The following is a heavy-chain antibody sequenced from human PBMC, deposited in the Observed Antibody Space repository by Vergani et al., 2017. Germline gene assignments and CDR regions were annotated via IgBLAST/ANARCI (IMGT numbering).Heavy chain of an antibody. V-gene: IGHV4-59*01. CDR1: GGSISSYY. Sequence: QVQLQESGPGLVKPSETLSLTCTVSGGSISSYYWSWIRQPPGKGLEWIGYIYYSGSTNYNPSLKSRVTISVDTSKKQFSLKLSSVTAADTAVYYCARSAGYYYYYMDVWGKGTTVTVSS. CDR3: ARSAGYYYYYMDV. J-gene: IGHJ6*03. CDR2: IYYSGST.